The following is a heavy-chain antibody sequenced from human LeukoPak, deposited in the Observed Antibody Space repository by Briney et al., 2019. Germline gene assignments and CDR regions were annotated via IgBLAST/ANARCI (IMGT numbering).Heavy chain of an antibody. V-gene: IGHV3-48*02. CDR2: ISSSSSTI. Sequence: PGGCLRLSCAASGFTFSSYSMNWVRQARGKGLEWTSYISSSSSTIHYADSVKGRFTISRDNAKNSLFLQMNSLRDEDTAVYYCARDDSGWFWNWVQGTLATVPS. CDR1: GFTFSSYS. D-gene: IGHD6-19*01. CDR3: ARDDSGWFWN. J-gene: IGHJ4*02.